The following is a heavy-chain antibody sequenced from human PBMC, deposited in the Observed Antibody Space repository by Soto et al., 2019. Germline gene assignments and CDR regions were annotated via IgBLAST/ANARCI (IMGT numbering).Heavy chain of an antibody. D-gene: IGHD3-10*01. Sequence: GGSLRLSCAASGFTFSSYAMHWVRQAPGKGLEYVSAISSNGGSTYYANSVKGRFTISRDNSKNTLYLQMGSLRAEDMAVYYCASSYYGSGSYLSLSEGYYMDVWGKGTTVTVSS. CDR3: ASSYYGSGSYLSLSEGYYMDV. CDR1: GFTFSSYA. J-gene: IGHJ6*03. CDR2: ISSNGGST. V-gene: IGHV3-64*01.